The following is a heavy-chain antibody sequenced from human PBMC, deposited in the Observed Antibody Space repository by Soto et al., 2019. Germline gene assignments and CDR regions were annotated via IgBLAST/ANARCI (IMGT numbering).Heavy chain of an antibody. Sequence: SLRLPSPSSSFPFSTDCMHLFRQPPCKRLEWVAVIWYDGSNKYYADSVKGRFTISRDNSKNTLYLQMNSLRAEDTAVYYCASPKGGDGYSANYCFEEWGQGT. D-gene: IGHD3-16*01. J-gene: IGHJ4*02. CDR3: ASPKGGDGYSANYCFEE. CDR1: SFPFSTDC. CDR2: IWYDGSNK. V-gene: IGHV3-33*01.